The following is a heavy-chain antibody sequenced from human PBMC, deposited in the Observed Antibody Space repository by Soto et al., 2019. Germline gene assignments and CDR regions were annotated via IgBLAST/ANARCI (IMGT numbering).Heavy chain of an antibody. D-gene: IGHD3-3*02. CDR1: GGSISSSSYY. CDR2: IYYSGST. Sequence: SETLSLTCTVSGGSISSSSYYWGWIRQPPGKGLEWIGSIYYSGSTYYNPSLKSRVTISVDTSKNQFSLKLSSVTAADTAVYYCASPKIAFYNWFEPWGQGTLVTVFS. V-gene: IGHV4-39*01. J-gene: IGHJ5*02. CDR3: ASPKIAFYNWFEP.